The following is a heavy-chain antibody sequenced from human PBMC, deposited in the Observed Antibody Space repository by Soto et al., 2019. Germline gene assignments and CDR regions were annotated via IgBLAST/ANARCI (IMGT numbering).Heavy chain of an antibody. D-gene: IGHD1-26*01. Sequence: EVQLVESGGGLVQPGGSLRLSCAASGFTFSSYSMNWVRQAPGKGLEWVSSISSSSSYIYYADSVKGRFTISRDNAKNSLYLQMNSLRAEDTAVYYCAREGYSGSDKYYFDYWGQGTLVTVSS. V-gene: IGHV3-21*01. CDR1: GFTFSSYS. J-gene: IGHJ4*02. CDR3: AREGYSGSDKYYFDY. CDR2: ISSSSSYI.